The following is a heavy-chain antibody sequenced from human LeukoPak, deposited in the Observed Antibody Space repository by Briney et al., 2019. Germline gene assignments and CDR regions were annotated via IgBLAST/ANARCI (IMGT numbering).Heavy chain of an antibody. CDR1: GFTFSSYA. V-gene: IGHV3-30-3*01. Sequence: PGRSLRLSCAASGFTFSSYAMHWVRQAPGKGLEWVAVISYDGSNKYYADSVKGRFTISRDNSKNTLYLQMNSLRAEDTAVYYCAGDTRGDYYFDYRGQGTLVTVSS. CDR3: AGDTRGDYYFDY. D-gene: IGHD2-21*02. CDR2: ISYDGSNK. J-gene: IGHJ4*02.